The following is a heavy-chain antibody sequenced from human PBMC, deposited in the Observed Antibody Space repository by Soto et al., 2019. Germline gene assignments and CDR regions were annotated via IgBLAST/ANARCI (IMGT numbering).Heavy chain of an antibody. V-gene: IGHV4-34*01. CDR1: GGSFSGYY. J-gene: IGHJ4*02. CDR2: INHSGST. D-gene: IGHD3-10*01. Sequence: SETLSLTCAVYGGSFSGYYWSWIRQPPGKGLEWIGEINHSGSTNYNPSLKSRVTISVDTSKNQFSLKLSSVTAADTAVYYCARRAGVLGYGSGSYRATANFDYWGQGTLVTVS. CDR3: ARRAGVLGYGSGSYRATANFDY.